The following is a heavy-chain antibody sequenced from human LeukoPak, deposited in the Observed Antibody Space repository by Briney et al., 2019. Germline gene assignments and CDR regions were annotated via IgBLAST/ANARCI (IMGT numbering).Heavy chain of an antibody. V-gene: IGHV3-30*18. CDR3: AKDRRGGPFDY. CDR2: ISYDGSNK. Sequence: GGSLRLSCAASGFTFSSYGMHWVSQAPGKGLEWVAVISYDGSNKYYADSVKGRFTISRDNSKNTLYLQMNSLRAEDTAVYYCAKDRRGGPFDYWGQGTLVTVSS. J-gene: IGHJ4*02. CDR1: GFTFSSYG. D-gene: IGHD3-10*01.